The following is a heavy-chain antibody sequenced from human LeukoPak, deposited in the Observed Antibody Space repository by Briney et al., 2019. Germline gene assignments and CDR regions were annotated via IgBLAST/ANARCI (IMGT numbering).Heavy chain of an antibody. D-gene: IGHD3-3*01. CDR1: GGSISSSSYY. CDR3: AGEWLLYRYNWFDP. V-gene: IGHV4-39*07. J-gene: IGHJ5*02. CDR2: IYYSGST. Sequence: SETLSLTCTFSGGSISSSSYYWGWIRQPPVKGLEWIGSIYYSGSTYYNPSLKSRVTISVDTSKNQFSLKLSSVTAADTAVYYCAGEWLLYRYNWFDPWGQGTLVTVSS.